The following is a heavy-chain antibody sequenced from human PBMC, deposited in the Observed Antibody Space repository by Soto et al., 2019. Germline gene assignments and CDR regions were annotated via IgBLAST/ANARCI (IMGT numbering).Heavy chain of an antibody. V-gene: IGHV1-18*01. CDR2: VSAYNGNT. Sequence: QVQLVQSGAEVKKPGASMKVSCKASGFTFTGYGISWVRQAPGQGLEWMGWVSAYNGNTHYAQKLQGRVTMTTDTATTTAYMELRSLRSDDTAVYYCSRGGSSWQPHEDYWGQGTLVTVSS. CDR1: GFTFTGYG. CDR3: SRGGSSWQPHEDY. J-gene: IGHJ4*02. D-gene: IGHD6-13*01.